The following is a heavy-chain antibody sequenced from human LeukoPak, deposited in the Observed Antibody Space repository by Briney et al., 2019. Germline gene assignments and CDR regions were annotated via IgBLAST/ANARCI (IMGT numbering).Heavy chain of an antibody. J-gene: IGHJ6*03. CDR1: GGPIISHY. V-gene: IGHV4-59*11. CDR2: ISNSEST. Sequence: PSETLSLTCTVSGGPIISHYWTWIRQPPVKGLERIGDISNSESTSYNPSLKSRVTISIDTSKNQFSLKLSSVTAADTAVYYCGRDALVGYLSFYYMDVWGKGTTVTVSS. D-gene: IGHD2-15*01. CDR3: GRDALVGYLSFYYMDV.